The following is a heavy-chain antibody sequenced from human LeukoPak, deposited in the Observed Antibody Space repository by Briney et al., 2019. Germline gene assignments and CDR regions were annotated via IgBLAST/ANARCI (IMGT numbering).Heavy chain of an antibody. Sequence: GGSLRLSCAASGFTFSDYYMSWIRQAPGKGLEWVSYISYSSSFTSYADSVKGRFTISRDNAKNSLYLQMNSLRVEDTAVYYCARGRLEAAGNFDDWGQGTLVTVSS. CDR1: GFTFSDYY. CDR2: ISYSSSFT. J-gene: IGHJ4*02. CDR3: ARGRLEAAGNFDD. V-gene: IGHV3-11*05. D-gene: IGHD6-13*01.